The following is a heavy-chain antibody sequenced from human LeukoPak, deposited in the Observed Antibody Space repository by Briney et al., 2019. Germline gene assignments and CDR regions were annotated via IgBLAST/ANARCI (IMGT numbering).Heavy chain of an antibody. Sequence: ASETLSLTCTVSGGSISSYYWSWIRQPPGKGLEWIGYIYYSGSTNYNPSLKSRVTISVDTSKNQFSLKLSSVTAADTAVYYCGRGVGYCSGGSCYVDYFDYWGQGTLVTVSS. V-gene: IGHV4-59*01. J-gene: IGHJ4*02. CDR3: GRGVGYCSGGSCYVDYFDY. CDR2: IYYSGST. D-gene: IGHD2-15*01. CDR1: GGSISSYY.